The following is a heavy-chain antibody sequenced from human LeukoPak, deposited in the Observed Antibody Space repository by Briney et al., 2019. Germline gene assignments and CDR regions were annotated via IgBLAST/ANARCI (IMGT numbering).Heavy chain of an antibody. CDR2: IYYSGST. Sequence: SQTLSLTCTVSGDSISSGDYCWSWIRQPAGKGLEWIGSIYYSGSTYYNPSLKSRVTISVDTSKNQFSLKLSSVTAADTAVYYCARVGLQLWSPDYWGQGTLVTVSS. CDR1: GDSISSGDYC. V-gene: IGHV4-39*07. J-gene: IGHJ4*02. D-gene: IGHD5-18*01. CDR3: ARVGLQLWSPDY.